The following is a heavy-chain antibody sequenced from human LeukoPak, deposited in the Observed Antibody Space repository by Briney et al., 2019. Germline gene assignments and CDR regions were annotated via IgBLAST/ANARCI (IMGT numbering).Heavy chain of an antibody. D-gene: IGHD3-16*02. CDR3: ARSGYLGPDN. CDR2: ISSSGSTI. V-gene: IGHV3-48*03. Sequence: PGGSLRLSCAASGFTFSSFEMNWVRQAPGKGLEWVSYISSSGSTIYFADSVKGRFTTSRDNAKNSLYLQMNSLRADDTAVYYCARSGYLGPDNWGKGPPATVS. J-gene: IGHJ4*02. CDR1: GFTFSSFE.